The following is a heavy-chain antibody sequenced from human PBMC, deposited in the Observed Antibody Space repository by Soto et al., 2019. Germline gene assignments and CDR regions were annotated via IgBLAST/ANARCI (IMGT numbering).Heavy chain of an antibody. J-gene: IGHJ4*02. CDR1: GGSIGSYY. CDR3: ARGPNRFYFDY. CDR2: IFDTGST. Sequence: QVQLQESGPGLVKPSEPLSLTCTVSGGSIGSYYWSWIRQPPGKGLEWIGYIFDTGSTNYNPSLESRVTISVDTSKNQFPRKLTSVTAADTAVYYCARGPNRFYFDYWGQGTLVTVSS. V-gene: IGHV4-59*12. D-gene: IGHD3-3*01.